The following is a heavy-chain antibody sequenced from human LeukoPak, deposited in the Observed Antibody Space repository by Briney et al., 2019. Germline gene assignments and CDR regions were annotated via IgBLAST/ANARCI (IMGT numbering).Heavy chain of an antibody. CDR3: VRDRGDSSGYYYDYGMDV. Sequence: GGSLRLSCAASGFIFSDYGMHWVRQAPGKGLEWVAVIWYDGSNKYYADSVKGRFTISRDNSKNTLYLQMNSLRAEDTAVYYCVRDRGDSSGYYYDYGMDVWGQGTTVTVSS. V-gene: IGHV3-33*01. J-gene: IGHJ6*02. D-gene: IGHD3-22*01. CDR2: IWYDGSNK. CDR1: GFIFSDYG.